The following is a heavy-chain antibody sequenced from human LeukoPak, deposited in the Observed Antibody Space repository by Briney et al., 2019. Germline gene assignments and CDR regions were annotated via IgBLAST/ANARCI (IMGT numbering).Heavy chain of an antibody. CDR3: AMGSPTTPYDSSGYRDY. V-gene: IGHV1-69*01. D-gene: IGHD3-22*01. CDR2: IIPIFGTA. J-gene: IGHJ4*02. CDR1: GGTFSSYA. Sequence: GSSVKVSCKASGGTFSSYAISWVRQAPGQGLEWMGGIIPIFGTANYAQKFQGRVTITADESTSTAYMELSSLRSEDTAVYYCAMGSPTTPYDSSGYRDYWGQGTLVTVSS.